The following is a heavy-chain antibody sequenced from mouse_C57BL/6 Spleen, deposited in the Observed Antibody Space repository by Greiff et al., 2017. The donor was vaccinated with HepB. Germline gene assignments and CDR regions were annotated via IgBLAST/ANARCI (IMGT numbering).Heavy chain of an antibody. D-gene: IGHD5-1-1*01. CDR2: IYPGDGDT. Sequence: VKLQESGAELVKPGASVKISCKASGYAFSSYWMNWVKQRPGKGLEWIGQIYPGDGDTNYNGKFKGKATLTADKSSSTAYMQLSSLTSEDSAVYFCARAKDTGDYYAMDYWGQGTSVTVSS. CDR1: GYAFSSYW. J-gene: IGHJ4*01. V-gene: IGHV1-80*01. CDR3: ARAKDTGDYYAMDY.